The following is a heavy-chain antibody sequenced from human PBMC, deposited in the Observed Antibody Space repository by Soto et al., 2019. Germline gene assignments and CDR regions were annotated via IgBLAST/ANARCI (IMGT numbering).Heavy chain of an antibody. V-gene: IGHV1-18*01. J-gene: IGHJ1*01. CDR3: ARQNAEYFQN. CDR1: GYTFTTFG. Sequence: QVPLVQSGVEVKKPGASVKVSCKASGYTFTTFGITWVRPAPGQGLQWMGWINAFNGNTNYAQKLQGRVTMTTDTSTSTAYMELRSLRSDDTAVYYCARQNAEYFQNWGQGTLVTVS. CDR2: INAFNGNT.